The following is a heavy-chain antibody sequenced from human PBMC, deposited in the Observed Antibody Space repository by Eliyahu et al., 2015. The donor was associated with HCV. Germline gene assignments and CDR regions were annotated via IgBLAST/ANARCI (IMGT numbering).Heavy chain of an antibody. V-gene: IGHV1-69*01. CDR2: IIPIFGTA. CDR1: GGTFSXYA. CDR3: AREGGSPDYGGNSSWYFDL. J-gene: IGHJ2*01. Sequence: QVQLVQSGAEVKKPGSSVKVSCKASGGTFSXYAXSWVRQAPGQGLEWMGGIIPIFGTANYAQKFQGRVTITADESTSTAYMELSSLRSEDTAVYYCAREGGSPDYGGNSSWYFDLWGRGTLVTVSS. D-gene: IGHD4-23*01.